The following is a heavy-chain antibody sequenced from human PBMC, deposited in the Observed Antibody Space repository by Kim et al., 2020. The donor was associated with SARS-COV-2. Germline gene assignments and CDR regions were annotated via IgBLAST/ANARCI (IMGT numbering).Heavy chain of an antibody. D-gene: IGHD6-19*01. CDR2: ISGSGGST. CDR1: GFTFSSYA. V-gene: IGHV3-23*01. CDR3: AKDRGGSSGIHS. Sequence: GGSLRLSCAASGFTFSSYAMSWVRQAPGKGLEWVSAISGSGGSTYYADSVKGRFTISRDNSKNTLYLQMNSLRAEATAVYYCAKDRGGSSGIHSWGQGTLVTVSS. J-gene: IGHJ4*02.